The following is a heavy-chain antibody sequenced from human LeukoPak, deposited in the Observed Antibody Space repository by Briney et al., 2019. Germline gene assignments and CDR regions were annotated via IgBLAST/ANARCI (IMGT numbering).Heavy chain of an antibody. CDR3: ARDYYDSSGYYYPNY. J-gene: IGHJ4*02. CDR1: GYTFTGYY. D-gene: IGHD3-22*01. V-gene: IGHV1-2*02. CDR2: INPNSGGT. Sequence: ASVKVSCKASGYTFTGYYMHWVRQAPRQGLEWMGWINPNSGGTNYAQKFQGRVTMTRDTSISTAYMELSRLRSDDTAVYYCARDYYDSSGYYYPNYWGQGTLVTVSS.